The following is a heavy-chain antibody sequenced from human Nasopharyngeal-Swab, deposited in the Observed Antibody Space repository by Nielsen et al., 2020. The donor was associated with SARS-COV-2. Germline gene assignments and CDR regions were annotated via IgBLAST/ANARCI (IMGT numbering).Heavy chain of an antibody. J-gene: IGHJ4*02. CDR2: VNSDGSRP. CDR1: GFTFSNYW. D-gene: IGHD5-24*01. Sequence: GESLKISCAASGFTFSNYWMHWVRQAPGKGLEWVARVNSDGSRPSYADSVKGRVTLSRDNSKNTLYLQMNSLRAEDTAVYYCAREGRDGFNWGEAGFDYWGQGTLVTVSS. V-gene: IGHV3-74*01. CDR3: AREGRDGFNWGEAGFDY.